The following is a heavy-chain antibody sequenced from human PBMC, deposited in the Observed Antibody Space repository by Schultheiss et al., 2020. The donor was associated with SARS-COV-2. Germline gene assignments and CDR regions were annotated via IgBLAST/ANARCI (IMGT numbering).Heavy chain of an antibody. Sequence: SVKVSCKASGGTFSSYAISWVRQAPGQGLEWMGGIIPIFGTANYAQKFQGRVTITADESTSTAYMVLSSLRSEDTAVYYCARDPYSSGWPDQTLYYYYYGIDVWGQGTTVTVSS. CDR1: GGTFSSYA. CDR2: IIPIFGTA. D-gene: IGHD6-19*01. V-gene: IGHV1-69*13. CDR3: ARDPYSSGWPDQTLYYYYYGIDV. J-gene: IGHJ6*02.